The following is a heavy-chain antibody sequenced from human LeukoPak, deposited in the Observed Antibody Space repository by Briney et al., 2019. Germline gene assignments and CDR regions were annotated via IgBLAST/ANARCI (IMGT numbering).Heavy chain of an antibody. D-gene: IGHD4-11*01. V-gene: IGHV3-74*01. Sequence: GGSLRLSCAASGFTFSAYWMNWVRQVPGKGLVWVSHINSDGSVTNYADSVKGRFTISRDNAKNTLYLQVNSLRAEDTAVYYCARRWQSNQGNASDFWGQGTMVTVSS. CDR1: GFTFSAYW. J-gene: IGHJ3*01. CDR3: ARRWQSNQGNASDF. CDR2: INSDGSVT.